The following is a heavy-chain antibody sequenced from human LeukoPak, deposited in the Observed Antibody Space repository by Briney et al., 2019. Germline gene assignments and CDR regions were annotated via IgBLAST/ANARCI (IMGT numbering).Heavy chain of an antibody. CDR2: LSSSRGNT. Sequence: PGGSLRLSCAASGFTLRSYATSWVRQAPGKGLEWVSTLSSSRGNTYYADSVKGRFTISRDNSNNTLYLQMNSLRAEDTAVYYCAKGLSDSTWAIDYWGQGTLVTVSS. V-gene: IGHV3-23*01. CDR3: AKGLSDSTWAIDY. J-gene: IGHJ4*02. CDR1: GFTLRSYA. D-gene: IGHD2/OR15-2a*01.